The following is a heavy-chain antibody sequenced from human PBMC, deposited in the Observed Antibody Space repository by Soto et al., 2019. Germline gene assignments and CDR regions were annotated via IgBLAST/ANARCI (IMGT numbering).Heavy chain of an antibody. Sequence: SETLSLTCTVSGGSISSYYWSWIRQPPGKGLEWIGYIYYSGSTNYNPSLKSRVTISVDTSKNQFSLKLSSVTAADTAVYYCAVSYYYDSSGYYSYFDYWGQGTLVTVSS. V-gene: IGHV4-59*08. D-gene: IGHD3-22*01. CDR3: AVSYYYDSSGYYSYFDY. CDR2: IYYSGST. CDR1: GGSISSYY. J-gene: IGHJ4*02.